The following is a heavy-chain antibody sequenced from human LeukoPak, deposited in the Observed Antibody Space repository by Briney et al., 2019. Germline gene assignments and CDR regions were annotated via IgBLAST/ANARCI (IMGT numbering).Heavy chain of an antibody. D-gene: IGHD6-19*01. CDR2: INHSGST. CDR1: GGSFSGYY. Sequence: SETLSLTCAVYGGSFSGYYWSWIRQPPGKGLEWIGEINHSGSTNYNPSLKSRVTISVDTSKNQFSLKLSSVTAADTAVYYCARELSGWYFDYWGQGTLVTLSS. V-gene: IGHV4-34*01. CDR3: ARELSGWYFDY. J-gene: IGHJ4*02.